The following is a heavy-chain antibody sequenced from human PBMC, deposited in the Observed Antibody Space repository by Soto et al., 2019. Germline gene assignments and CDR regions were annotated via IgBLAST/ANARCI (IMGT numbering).Heavy chain of an antibody. V-gene: IGHV1-69*04. D-gene: IGHD3-10*01. CDR3: ATSYGSGYRAFDY. J-gene: IGHJ4*02. CDR1: VDTFNFYS. Sequence: QVQLVQSWAEVKRPGSSVKVSCKASVDTFNFYSINWVRQAPGLGLEWMGRVNPSVRMSNYGQRFQGRVTMTADKSTSTAYMELSGLRSEATAIYYCATSYGSGYRAFDYWGKGALVTVSS. CDR2: VNPSVRMS.